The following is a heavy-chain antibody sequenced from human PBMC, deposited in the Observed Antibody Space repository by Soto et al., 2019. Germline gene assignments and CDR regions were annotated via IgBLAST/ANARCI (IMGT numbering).Heavy chain of an antibody. J-gene: IGHJ4*02. V-gene: IGHV3-23*01. CDR3: AWVTTTSRGLDY. CDR1: GCTFVSLA. D-gene: IGHD4-17*01. CDR2: ISGSGGST. Sequence: PWGLLRLSWRAAGCTFVSLAVRWVRQAPGKGLEWVSAISGSGGSTYYADSVKGRFTISRDNSKNTLYLQMNSLRAEDTAVYYCAWVTTTSRGLDYWGQGTLVTVSS.